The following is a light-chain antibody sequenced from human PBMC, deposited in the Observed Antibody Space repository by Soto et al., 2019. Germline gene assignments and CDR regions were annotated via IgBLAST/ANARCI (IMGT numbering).Light chain of an antibody. J-gene: IGKJ3*01. CDR2: DAS. CDR1: QSVSRN. V-gene: IGKV3-11*01. Sequence: DIVMTKSPATLCLSKVERATLSCRASQSVSRNLAWYQQKPGQAPRLLIYDASNRATGIPARFSGSGSVTDFTLTISSLEPEDFAVYYCQQRSNWATFGPGTKVDV. CDR3: QQRSNWAT.